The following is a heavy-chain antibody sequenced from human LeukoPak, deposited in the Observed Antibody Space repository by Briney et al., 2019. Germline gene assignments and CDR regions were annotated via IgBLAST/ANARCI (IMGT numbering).Heavy chain of an antibody. D-gene: IGHD1-1*01. CDR1: GFTFSSYA. Sequence: AGSLRLSCAASGFTFSSYAMHWVRQAPGKGLEGVAVISYDGSNKYYADSVKGRFTISRDNSKNTLYLQMNSLRAEDTAVYYCARDFNDSKDYYYYYMDVWGKGTTVTVSS. CDR3: ARDFNDSKDYYYYYMDV. CDR2: ISYDGSNK. J-gene: IGHJ6*03. V-gene: IGHV3-30*04.